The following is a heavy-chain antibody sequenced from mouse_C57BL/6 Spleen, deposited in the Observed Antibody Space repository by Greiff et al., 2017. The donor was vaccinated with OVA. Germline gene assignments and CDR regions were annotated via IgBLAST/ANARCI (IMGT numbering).Heavy chain of an antibody. V-gene: IGHV2-2*01. J-gene: IGHJ4*01. CDR1: GFSLTSYG. CDR2: IWSGGST. Sequence: QVQLQQSGPGLVQPSQSLSITCTVSGFSLTSYGVHWVRQSPGKGLEWLGVIWSGGSTDYNAAFISRLSISKDNSKSQVFFKMNRRQADDTAIYYCAREGSSYDYAMDYWGQGTSVTVSS. CDR3: AREGSSYDYAMDY. D-gene: IGHD1-1*01.